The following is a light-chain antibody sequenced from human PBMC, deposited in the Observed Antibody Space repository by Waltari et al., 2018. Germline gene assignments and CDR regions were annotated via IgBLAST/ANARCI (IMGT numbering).Light chain of an antibody. V-gene: IGLV2-23*01. CDR3: CSYAGDDTLV. CDR2: EGS. CDR1: SGDIGRYNL. J-gene: IGLJ3*02. Sequence: QSALTQPASVSGSPGQSITISCPGTSGDIGRYNLVSRYQQHPGKAPKLMIYEGSKRPSGVPNRFSGSKSGNTASLTIAGLQAEDEADYYCCSYAGDDTLVFGGGTKLTVL.